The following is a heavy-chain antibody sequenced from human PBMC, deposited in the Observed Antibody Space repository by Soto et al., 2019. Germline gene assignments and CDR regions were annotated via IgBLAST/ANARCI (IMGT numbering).Heavy chain of an antibody. J-gene: IGHJ6*02. Sequence: EVQLVESGGGLVKPGGSLRLSCAASGFNFNSYTINWVRQAPGKRLEWLSSISSSGYIFSTDSVRGRFTISIDNAKNSVYLHINSLRAEDTAVYFCARDCSGGSCYPGMDVWGQGTTVTVSS. V-gene: IGHV3-21*01. D-gene: IGHD2-15*01. CDR2: ISSSGYI. CDR1: GFNFNSYT. CDR3: ARDCSGGSCYPGMDV.